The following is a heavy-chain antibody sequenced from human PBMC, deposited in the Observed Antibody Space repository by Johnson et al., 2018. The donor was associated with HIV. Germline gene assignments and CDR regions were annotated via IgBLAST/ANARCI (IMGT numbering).Heavy chain of an antibody. J-gene: IGHJ3*02. Sequence: VQLVESGGGLVKPGGSLRLSCAASGFTFSHAWMSWVRQAPGKGLEWVGHIESKADGGAADYAAPLEGRFNISRDDSKSTLYLQMNSLKTEDTAVYYCTTAIFGVIVHAFDIWGQGTMVTVSS. CDR3: TTAIFGVIVHAFDI. CDR1: GFTFSHAW. CDR2: IESKADGGAA. V-gene: IGHV3-15*04. D-gene: IGHD3-3*01.